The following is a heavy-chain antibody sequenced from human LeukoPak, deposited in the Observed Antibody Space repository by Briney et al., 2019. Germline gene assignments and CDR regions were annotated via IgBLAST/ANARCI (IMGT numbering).Heavy chain of an antibody. CDR1: GFTFSSYA. CDR3: ARVKMATILD. D-gene: IGHD5-24*01. Sequence: PGGSLRLSCAASGFTFSSYAMSWVRQAPGKGLEWVSVIYSGDSTYYADSVKGRFTISRDNSKNTLYLQMNSLRAEDTAVYYCARVKMATILDWDQGTLVTVSS. V-gene: IGHV3-53*01. J-gene: IGHJ4*02. CDR2: IYSGDST.